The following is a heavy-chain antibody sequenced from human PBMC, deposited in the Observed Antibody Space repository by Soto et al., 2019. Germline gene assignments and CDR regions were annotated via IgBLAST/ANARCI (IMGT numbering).Heavy chain of an antibody. J-gene: IGHJ4*02. D-gene: IGHD3-22*01. Sequence: SETLSLTCTVSGGSISSGGYYWSWIRQHPGKGLEWIGYIYYSGSTYYNPSLKSRVTISVDTSKNQFSLKLSSVTAADTAVYYCARVIAGAPGYYDSSGYYDYWGQGTLVTVSS. CDR2: IYYSGST. CDR1: GGSISSGGYY. V-gene: IGHV4-31*03. CDR3: ARVIAGAPGYYDSSGYYDY.